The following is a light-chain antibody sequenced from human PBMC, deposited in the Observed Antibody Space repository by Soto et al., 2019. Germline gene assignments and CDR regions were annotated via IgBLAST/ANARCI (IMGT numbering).Light chain of an antibody. CDR1: QNINNY. Sequence: DIQMTQYPSSLSAAGGDRGTITCQASQNINNYLKWYQQKPGRAPKLLIYDASNLEAGVPSRFRGSGSGTDFTFTISRLQPEDIATYYCQQYENLPTFGQGTRLEIK. J-gene: IGKJ5*01. CDR2: DAS. V-gene: IGKV1-33*01. CDR3: QQYENLPT.